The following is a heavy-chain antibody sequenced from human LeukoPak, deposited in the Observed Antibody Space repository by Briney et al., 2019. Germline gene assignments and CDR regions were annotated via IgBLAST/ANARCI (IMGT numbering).Heavy chain of an antibody. D-gene: IGHD3-10*01. Sequence: GSLRLSCAASGFTFSSYTVHWVRQAPGKGLEWVAVISYDGSNKYYADSVKGRFTISRDSSKNTLYLQMNSLRAEDTAVYYCARDPYCGSGRLENWFDPWGQGTLVTVSS. CDR3: ARDPYCGSGRLENWFDP. J-gene: IGHJ5*02. V-gene: IGHV3-30-3*01. CDR1: GFTFSSYT. CDR2: ISYDGSNK.